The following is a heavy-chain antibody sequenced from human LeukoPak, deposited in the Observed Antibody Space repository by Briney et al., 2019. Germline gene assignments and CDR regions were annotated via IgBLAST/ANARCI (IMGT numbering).Heavy chain of an antibody. V-gene: IGHV4-34*01. J-gene: IGHJ4*02. CDR2: INHSGST. Sequence: PSETLSLTCAVYGGSFSGYYWSWIRQPPGKGLEWIGEINHSGSTNYNPSLKSRVTISVDTSKNQFSLKLSSVTAADTAVYYCARHPIVVVPAATTIDYWGQGTLVTVSS. D-gene: IGHD2-2*01. CDR1: GGSFSGYY. CDR3: ARHPIVVVPAATTIDY.